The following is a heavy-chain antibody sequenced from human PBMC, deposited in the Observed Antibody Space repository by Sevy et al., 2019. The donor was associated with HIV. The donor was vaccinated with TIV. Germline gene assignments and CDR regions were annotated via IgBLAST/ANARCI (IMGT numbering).Heavy chain of an antibody. CDR2: IYYNGHI. V-gene: IGHV4-59*08. Sequence: SETLSLTCTVSGGSITSLYWNWIRQPPGKGLEWIANIYYNGHINYNPSLNSRVTLSLDTSKNQFSLRLSSETAADTAMYYCAGENAWGRGYSWGQGTLVTVSS. J-gene: IGHJ4*02. CDR1: GGSITSLY. D-gene: IGHD1-26*01. CDR3: AGENAWGRGYS.